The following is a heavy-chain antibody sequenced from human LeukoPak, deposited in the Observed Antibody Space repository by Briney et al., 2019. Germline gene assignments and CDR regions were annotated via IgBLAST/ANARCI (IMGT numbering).Heavy chain of an antibody. D-gene: IGHD3-16*01. V-gene: IGHV4-34*01. Sequence: SEILSLTCEVNGGSFDDYHWTWIRQSPGKGLEGSGEINDSGSPLYSPSLRSRLTISVDTSKNQFSMTLTSVTVADTAVYYCARGPHPHWPLGQFWGQGSRVTVSS. J-gene: IGHJ4*02. CDR3: ARGPHPHWPLGQF. CDR2: INDSGSP. CDR1: GGSFDDYH.